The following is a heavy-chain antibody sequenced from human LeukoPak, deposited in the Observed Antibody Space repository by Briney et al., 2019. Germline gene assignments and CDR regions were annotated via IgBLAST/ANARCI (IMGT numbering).Heavy chain of an antibody. CDR3: AKGLRVLEWLFPEENYYYYGMDV. V-gene: IGHV3-9*01. Sequence: GRSLRLSCAASGFTFDDYAMHWARQAPGKGLEWVSGISWNSCNIGYADSVKGRFTLSRDNAKHSLSLQMNSLRAEATALYYCAKGLRVLEWLFPEENYYYYGMDVRGQGTTVTVSS. D-gene: IGHD3-3*01. CDR1: GFTFDDYA. CDR2: ISWNSCNI. J-gene: IGHJ6*02.